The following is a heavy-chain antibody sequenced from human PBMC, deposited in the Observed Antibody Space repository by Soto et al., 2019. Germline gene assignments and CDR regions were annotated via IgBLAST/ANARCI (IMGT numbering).Heavy chain of an antibody. Sequence: EVQLVESGGGLVQPEGSLRLSCAACAFTFRNYWMSWVRQAPGKGLECVAKIKEDGSEKYYVESVKGRFTISRDNAENSVHLEMNNLTVEDTAMYYCARASSSTSGAIDYWGQGTLVTVSS. V-gene: IGHV3-7*04. CDR3: ARASSSTSGAIDY. D-gene: IGHD2-2*01. CDR2: IKEDGSEK. CDR1: AFTFRNYW. J-gene: IGHJ4*02.